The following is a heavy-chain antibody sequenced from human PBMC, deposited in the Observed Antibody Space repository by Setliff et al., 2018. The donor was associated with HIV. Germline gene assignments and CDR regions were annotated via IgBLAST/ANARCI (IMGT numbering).Heavy chain of an antibody. CDR2: IHTSGNT. V-gene: IGHV4-4*07. CDR3: ARDLSGYSYGSYYYYMDV. J-gene: IGHJ6*03. D-gene: IGHD5-18*01. Sequence: SETLSLTCTVSGGSIRIYYWNWIRQPAGKGLEWIGRIHTSGNTNYNPSLKSRFTMSVDTSKNHFSRKLSSVTAADTAVYYCARDLSGYSYGSYYYYMDVWGKGTTVTVSS. CDR1: GGSIRIYY.